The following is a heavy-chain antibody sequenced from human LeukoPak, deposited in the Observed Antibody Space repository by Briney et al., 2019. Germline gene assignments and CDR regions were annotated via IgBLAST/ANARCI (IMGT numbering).Heavy chain of an antibody. Sequence: SETLSLTCTVSGGSISSYHWSWIRQPPGKGLEWIGYIYYSGSTNYNPSLKSRVTISLDTSKNQFSLKLSSVTAADTAVYYCASRAYYDSSGLDYWGQGILVTVSS. CDR1: GGSISSYH. CDR3: ASRAYYDSSGLDY. V-gene: IGHV4-59*08. J-gene: IGHJ4*02. D-gene: IGHD3-22*01. CDR2: IYYSGST.